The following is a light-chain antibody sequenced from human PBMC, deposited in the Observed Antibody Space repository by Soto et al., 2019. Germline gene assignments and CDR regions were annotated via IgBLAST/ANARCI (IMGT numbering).Light chain of an antibody. CDR1: QGISSW. J-gene: IGKJ3*01. CDR2: AAS. Sequence: DIQMTQSPSSVSASVGDRVTITCRASQGISSWLAWYQQKPGKAPKLLIYAASSLQGGVPSRFSGSGSGTKLILTISSLQQKDFATYYCRQPKRFPFTFGPGTKVDI. V-gene: IGKV1D-12*01. CDR3: RQPKRFPFT.